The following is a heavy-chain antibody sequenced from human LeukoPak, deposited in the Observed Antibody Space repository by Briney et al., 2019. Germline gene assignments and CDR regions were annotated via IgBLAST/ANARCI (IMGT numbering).Heavy chain of an antibody. CDR3: AKTTAGHSSGRDPGWPVDY. Sequence: GGSLRLSCAASGFTFSSYAMSWVRQAPGKGLECVSHISGSGGSTYHADSVKGRFTISRDNSKNTVYLQMNSLRAEDTAVYYCAKTTAGHSSGRDPGWPVDYWGQGTLVTVFS. J-gene: IGHJ4*02. CDR2: ISGSGGST. D-gene: IGHD6-19*01. V-gene: IGHV3-23*01. CDR1: GFTFSSYA.